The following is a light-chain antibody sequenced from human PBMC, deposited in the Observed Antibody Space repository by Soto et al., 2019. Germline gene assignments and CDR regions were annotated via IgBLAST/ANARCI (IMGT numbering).Light chain of an antibody. CDR2: GAS. V-gene: IGKV3-20*01. J-gene: IGKJ1*01. Sequence: EIALTQSPGTLSLSPGERATLSCWASQSVPGNYLAWFQHKPGQAPRLLIYGASSRATGIPDRFSGSGSGTVFTLTISTLETPDLAGYYCPQYTSVPRTVGKETKVEIQ. CDR3: PQYTSVPRT. CDR1: QSVPGNY.